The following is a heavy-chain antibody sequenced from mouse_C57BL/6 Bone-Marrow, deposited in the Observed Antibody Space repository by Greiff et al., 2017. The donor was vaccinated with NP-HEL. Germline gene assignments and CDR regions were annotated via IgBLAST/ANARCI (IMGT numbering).Heavy chain of an antibody. V-gene: IGHV1-69*01. J-gene: IGHJ2*01. D-gene: IGHD1-1*01. CDR3: ARDTTVEARGRDY. Sequence: QVQLQQPGAELVMPGASVKLSCKASGYTFTSYWMHWVKQRPGQGLEWIGEIDPSVSYTNYNQKFKGKSTLTVDKSSSTAYMQLSSLTSEDSAVYYGARDTTVEARGRDYWGQGTALTVSA. CDR2: IDPSVSYT. CDR1: GYTFTSYW.